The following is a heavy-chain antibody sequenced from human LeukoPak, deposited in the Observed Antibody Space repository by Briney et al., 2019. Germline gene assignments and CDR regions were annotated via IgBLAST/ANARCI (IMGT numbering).Heavy chain of an antibody. CDR2: IKAKAHGGTT. V-gene: IGHV3-15*01. CDR1: GFTFINAW. J-gene: IGHJ4*02. Sequence: GGSLRLSCAASGFTFINAWVAWVRQAPGKGLEWVGRIKAKAHGGTTDYAAPVKGRFTISRDDSKNTLYLQMNSLKTEDTAVYYCTTDGVGIEGATFDYWGQGTLVTVSS. CDR3: TTDGVGIEGATFDY. D-gene: IGHD1-26*01.